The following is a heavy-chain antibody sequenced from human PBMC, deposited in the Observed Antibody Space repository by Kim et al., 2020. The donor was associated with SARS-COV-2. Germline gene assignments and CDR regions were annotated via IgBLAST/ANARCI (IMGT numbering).Heavy chain of an antibody. CDR1: GFTFSGSA. CDR3: TRLNRESFYFDY. J-gene: IGHJ4*02. D-gene: IGHD1-26*01. V-gene: IGHV3-73*01. CDR2: IRSKSNSYAT. Sequence: GGSLRLSCAASGFTFSGSAIHWVRQTSGKGLEWVGRIRSKSNSYATAYAASVKGRFTVSRDASKNMAYRQMNSLKTEDTAVYYCTRLNRESFYFDYWGQGTLVTVSS.